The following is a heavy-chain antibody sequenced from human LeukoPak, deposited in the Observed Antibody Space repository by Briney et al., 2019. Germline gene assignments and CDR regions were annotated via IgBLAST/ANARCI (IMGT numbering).Heavy chain of an antibody. CDR3: ARVIRQLGYYYYYGMDV. D-gene: IGHD6-13*01. Sequence: PSETLSLTCTVSGYSISSGYYWGWIRPPPGKGLEWIGTIFHSGNTWYNPSLESRVTMSVDTSKNQFSLKLRSVTAADTAVYYCARVIRQLGYYYYYGMDVWGQGTTVTVSS. CDR2: IFHSGNT. J-gene: IGHJ6*02. CDR1: GYSISSGYY. V-gene: IGHV4-38-2*02.